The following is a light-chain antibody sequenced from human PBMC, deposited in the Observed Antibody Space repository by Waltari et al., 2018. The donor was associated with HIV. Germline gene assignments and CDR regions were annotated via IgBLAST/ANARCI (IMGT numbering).Light chain of an antibody. CDR1: STDIGDYNY. J-gene: IGLJ2*01. Sequence: QSALTQPRSVSGSPGQSVTISCRGSSTDIGDYNYVSWYQQHPGQVPKLVIFDVSKRPSGVPDRFSGSKSVNTAYLTISGLQAEDEADYYCCSYAGTYTWVFGGGTRLTVL. CDR3: CSYAGTYTWV. CDR2: DVS. V-gene: IGLV2-11*01.